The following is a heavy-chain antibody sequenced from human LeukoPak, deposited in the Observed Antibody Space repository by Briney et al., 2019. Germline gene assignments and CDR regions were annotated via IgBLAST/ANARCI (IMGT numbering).Heavy chain of an antibody. V-gene: IGHV4-4*07. CDR3: ARDSTVSHAFDI. Sequence: SETLSLTCTVSGGSISSYYWSWIRQPAGKGLEWIGRIYTSGSTNYNPSLKSRVTMSVDTSKNQFSLKLSSVTAEDTAVYYCARDSTVSHAFDIWGQGTMVTVSS. CDR2: IYTSGST. D-gene: IGHD4-17*01. CDR1: GGSISSYY. J-gene: IGHJ3*02.